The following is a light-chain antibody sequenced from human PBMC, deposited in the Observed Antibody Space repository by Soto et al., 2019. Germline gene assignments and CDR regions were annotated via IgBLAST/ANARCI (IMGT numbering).Light chain of an antibody. CDR2: GAS. CDR1: QSVSSSY. V-gene: IGKV3-20*01. J-gene: IGKJ1*01. Sequence: EIALTQSPGTLSLSPGARAPLSCRASQSVSSSYLAWYQQKPGQAPRLLIYGASSRATDIPDRFSGSGSGTDFTLTISRLEPEDFAVYYCHQYGSSPATFGQGTKVDIK. CDR3: HQYGSSPAT.